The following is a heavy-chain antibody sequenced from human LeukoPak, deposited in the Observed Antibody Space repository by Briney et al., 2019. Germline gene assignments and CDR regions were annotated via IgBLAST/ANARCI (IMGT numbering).Heavy chain of an antibody. D-gene: IGHD3-22*01. CDR2: IKQDGSEK. V-gene: IGHV3-7*01. Sequence: GGSLRLSCAASGFTFSSYWMSWVRQAPGKGLEWVANIKQDGSEKYYVDSVKDRFTISRDNAKNSLYLQMNSLRAEDTAVYYCARKVGDSSGYYYADNWFDPWGQGTLVTVSS. J-gene: IGHJ5*02. CDR3: ARKVGDSSGYYYADNWFDP. CDR1: GFTFSSYW.